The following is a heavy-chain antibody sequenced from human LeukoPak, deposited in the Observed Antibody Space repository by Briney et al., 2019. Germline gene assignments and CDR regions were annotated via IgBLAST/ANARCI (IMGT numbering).Heavy chain of an antibody. J-gene: IGHJ4*02. Sequence: GGSLRLSCAASGFTFSSYGIHWVRQAPGKGLEWVSSISSSSSYIYYADSVKGRSTISRDNSKNTLYLQMNSLRAEDTAVYYCAKVGIAFCGGDCSRPGDYWGQGILVTVSS. D-gene: IGHD2-21*02. CDR2: ISSSSSYI. CDR1: GFTFSSYG. V-gene: IGHV3-21*01. CDR3: AKVGIAFCGGDCSRPGDY.